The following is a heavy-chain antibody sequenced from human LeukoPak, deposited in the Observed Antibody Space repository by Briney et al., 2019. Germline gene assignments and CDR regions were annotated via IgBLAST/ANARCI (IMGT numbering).Heavy chain of an antibody. CDR2: ISGSGGST. CDR3: AKVLEGWLAFDC. Sequence: GGSLRLPCAASGLTFSTYAMSWVRQPPGKGLEWISAISGSGGSTYYADSVKGRFTISRDNSKNTLYLQMNSLRAEDTAVYYCAKVLEGWLAFDCWGQGALVTVSS. V-gene: IGHV3-23*01. CDR1: GLTFSTYA. D-gene: IGHD6-19*01. J-gene: IGHJ4*02.